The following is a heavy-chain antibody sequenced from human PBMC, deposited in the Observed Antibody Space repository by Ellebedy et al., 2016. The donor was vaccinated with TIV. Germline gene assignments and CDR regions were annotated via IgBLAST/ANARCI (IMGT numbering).Heavy chain of an antibody. Sequence: GGSLRLSCAGSGFSFRSYWMSWVRQAPGKGLEWVANINQDGSDKYYVDSVKGRFAISRDNAKNSLYLQMNSLRAEDTSVYYCATDGSYGNYLSPTHAFVIWGQGTMVTVSS. CDR2: INQDGSDK. V-gene: IGHV3-7*01. J-gene: IGHJ3*02. CDR1: GFSFRSYW. D-gene: IGHD4-11*01. CDR3: ATDGSYGNYLSPTHAFVI.